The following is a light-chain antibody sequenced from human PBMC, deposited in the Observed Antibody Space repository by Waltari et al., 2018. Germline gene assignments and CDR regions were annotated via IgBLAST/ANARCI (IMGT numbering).Light chain of an antibody. J-gene: IGKJ2*03. V-gene: IGKV1-5*03. Sequence: DIQMTQSPSTLSASVGDTINITCRASQSISNYLAWYQQKPAKAPKLLIYKASSSGSGVPSRFSGSGSGTEFTLTISSLQPDDFATYYCQQYNTYSSFGQGTKLEIK. CDR3: QQYNTYSS. CDR1: QSISNY. CDR2: KAS.